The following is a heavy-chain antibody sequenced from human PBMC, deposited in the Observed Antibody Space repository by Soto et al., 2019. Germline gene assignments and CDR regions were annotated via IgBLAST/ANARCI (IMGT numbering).Heavy chain of an antibody. V-gene: IGHV4-39*02. Sequence: SETLSLTCTVSGDSISRRNYYWGWVSQPPGKGLEWIGSIYDGGNIYYNPSLKKRVTISVDTSKNHFSLKLTSVTASDTAVYYCAATSTFFGVRGRFDPWGQGTLVTVSS. D-gene: IGHD3-3*01. J-gene: IGHJ5*02. CDR3: AATSTFFGVRGRFDP. CDR2: IYDGGNI. CDR1: GDSISRRNYY.